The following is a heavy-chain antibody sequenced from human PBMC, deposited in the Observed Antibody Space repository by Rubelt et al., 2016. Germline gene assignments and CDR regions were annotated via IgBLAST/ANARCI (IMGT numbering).Heavy chain of an antibody. Sequence: QVQLQQWGAGLLKPSETLSLTCAVYGGSFSGYYWSWIRQSPGKGLEWIGEINDSGSTNYNPSLKSRVTISVDTSKNQFPRKRSSVTAADTAVDDCARGRDYGDFPPLGYWGQGTLVTVSS. CDR1: GGSFSGYY. V-gene: IGHV4-34*02. CDR3: ARGRDYGDFPPLGY. J-gene: IGHJ4*02. D-gene: IGHD4-17*01. CDR2: INDSGST.